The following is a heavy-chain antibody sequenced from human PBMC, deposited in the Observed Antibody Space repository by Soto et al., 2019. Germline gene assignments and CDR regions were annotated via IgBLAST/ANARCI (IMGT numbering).Heavy chain of an antibody. CDR2: IIPIFGTA. V-gene: IGHV1-69*13. J-gene: IGHJ2*01. D-gene: IGHD4-17*01. CDR3: ARVLSAVTFSAHWYFDL. Sequence: GASVKVSCKASGGTFSSYAISWVRQAPGQGLEWMGGIIPIFGTANYAQKFQGRVTITADESTSTAYMGLSSLRSEDTAVYYCARVLSAVTFSAHWYFDLWGRGTLVTVSS. CDR1: GGTFSSYA.